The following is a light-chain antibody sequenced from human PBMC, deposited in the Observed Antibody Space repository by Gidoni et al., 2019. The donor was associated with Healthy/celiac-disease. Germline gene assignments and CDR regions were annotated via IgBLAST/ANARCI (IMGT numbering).Light chain of an antibody. V-gene: IGKV1-39*01. Sequence: DIQMTQSPSSLSASVGDRVTITCRASQSISSYLNWYQQKPGKAPKLLIYAASSLQSGVPSRFSGSGSGTDFTLTISSLQPEDFATYYSRQSYSTPRTFXXXTKVEIK. CDR3: RQSYSTPRT. CDR1: QSISSY. CDR2: AAS. J-gene: IGKJ1*01.